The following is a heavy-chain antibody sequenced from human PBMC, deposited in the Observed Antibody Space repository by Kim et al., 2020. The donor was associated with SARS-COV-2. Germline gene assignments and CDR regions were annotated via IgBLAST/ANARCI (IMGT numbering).Heavy chain of an antibody. CDR3: ARTYYDSSGYYSPEYFQH. D-gene: IGHD3-22*01. Sequence: GGSLRLSCAASGFTFSSYWMSWVRQAPGKGLEWVANIKQDGSEKYYVDSVKGRFTISRDNAKNSLYLQMNSLRAEDTAVYYCARTYYDSSGYYSPEYFQHWGKGTLVTVS. CDR2: IKQDGSEK. J-gene: IGHJ1*01. CDR1: GFTFSSYW. V-gene: IGHV3-7*01.